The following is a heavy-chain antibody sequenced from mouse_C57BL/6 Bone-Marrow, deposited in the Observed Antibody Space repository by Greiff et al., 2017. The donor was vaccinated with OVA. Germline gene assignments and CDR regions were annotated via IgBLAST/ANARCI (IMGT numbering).Heavy chain of an antibody. CDR3: ARDPITRVVAWYFDV. J-gene: IGHJ1*03. Sequence: QVQLKESGPGLVQPSQSLSITCTASGFSLTSYGVHWVRQSPGKGLEWLGVIWSGGSTDYKDTVNSRQSISKDNAKSQVFFKMSSLQADDTAIYYCARDPITRVVAWYFDVWGTGTTVTVSS. D-gene: IGHD1-1*01. CDR2: IWSGGST. V-gene: IGHV2-2*01. CDR1: GFSLTSYG.